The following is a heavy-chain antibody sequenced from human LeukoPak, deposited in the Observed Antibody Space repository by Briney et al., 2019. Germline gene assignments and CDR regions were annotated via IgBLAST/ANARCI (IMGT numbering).Heavy chain of an antibody. D-gene: IGHD3-3*01. V-gene: IGHV4-34*01. CDR2: IKHSGST. CDR3: ARDRNRYYDFWSGRNWFDP. CDR1: GGSFSGYY. Sequence: TSETLSLTCAVYGGSFSGYYWSWIRQPPGKGLEWIGEIKHSGSTNYNPSLKSRVTISVDTSKNQFSLKLSSVTAVDTAVYYCARDRNRYYDFWSGRNWFDPWGQGTLVTVSS. J-gene: IGHJ5*02.